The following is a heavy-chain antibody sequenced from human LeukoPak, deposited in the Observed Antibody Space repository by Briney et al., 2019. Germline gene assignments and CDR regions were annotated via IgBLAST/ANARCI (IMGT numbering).Heavy chain of an antibody. CDR1: GGSFSNYY. CDR3: AGNDYLDY. CDR2: INHSGTT. Sequence: SETLSFTCAVHGGSFSNYYWSWIRQPPGKGLEWIGEINHSGTTNYNPSLKSRVTISVDTSKNQFSLKLSSVTAADTAVYYCAGNDYLDYWGQGTLVTVSS. J-gene: IGHJ4*02. V-gene: IGHV4-34*01.